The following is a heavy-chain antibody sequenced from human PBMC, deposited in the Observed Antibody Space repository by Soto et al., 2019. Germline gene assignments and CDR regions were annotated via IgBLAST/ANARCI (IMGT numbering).Heavy chain of an antibody. Sequence: QVQLVQSGAEVRKPGSSVKVSCEASGGSFNNYVISWLRQAPGQGLEWMGGIILNYEAANYAQKFRGRLTITADKATNTAYMAQNSLSPEDTATYYCARYWNAGTLYGAFDICGQGTTVIVS. V-gene: IGHV1-69*06. CDR3: ARYWNAGTLYGAFDI. J-gene: IGHJ3*02. D-gene: IGHD4-17*01. CDR2: IILNYEAA. CDR1: GGSFNNYV.